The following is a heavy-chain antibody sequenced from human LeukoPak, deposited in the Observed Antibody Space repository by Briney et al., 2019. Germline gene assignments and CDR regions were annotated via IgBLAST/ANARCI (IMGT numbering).Heavy chain of an antibody. J-gene: IGHJ6*03. D-gene: IGHD4-17*01. CDR2: INHSGST. Sequence: PSETLSLTCAVYGGSFTGYYWSWIRQPPGEGLEWIGEINHSGSTNYNPSLKSRVTTSVDTSKNHISLKMSSVTAQDTAVCYTARTAPVIYGDEHYYYYMDGWGKGTTVTVSS. CDR3: ARTAPVIYGDEHYYYYMDG. CDR1: GGSFTGYY. V-gene: IGHV4-34*01.